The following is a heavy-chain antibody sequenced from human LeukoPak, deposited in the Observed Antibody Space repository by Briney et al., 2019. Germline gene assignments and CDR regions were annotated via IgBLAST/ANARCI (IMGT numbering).Heavy chain of an antibody. D-gene: IGHD3-22*01. Sequence: GGSLRLSCAASGFIFDTYAVTGVGEAPGEGRVWGAGISGSGDRTNYADSEKGRLTISRDTSKNTLSLQMNSLRADDTAVYYCAKDRRGGLDSSGDWGQGTLVTVSS. CDR3: AKDRRGGLDSSGD. CDR1: GFIFDTYA. J-gene: IGHJ4*02. V-gene: IGHV3-23*01. CDR2: ISGSGDRT.